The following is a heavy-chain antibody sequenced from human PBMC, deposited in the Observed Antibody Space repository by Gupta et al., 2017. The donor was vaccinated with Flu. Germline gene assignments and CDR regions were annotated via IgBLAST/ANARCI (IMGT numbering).Heavy chain of an antibody. J-gene: IGHJ4*02. V-gene: IGHV1-2*02. CDR2: INPNRGDT. Sequence: WLRQAPGQGLEWMGLINPNRGDTKYGQAFQGRGTRTRDTSISTVYMELSSLRSDDNAGYYWARDGDPHVLRAAKWLSQLLDWGQGTLVTVSS. CDR3: ARDGDPHVLRAAKWLSQLLD. D-gene: IGHD3-22*01.